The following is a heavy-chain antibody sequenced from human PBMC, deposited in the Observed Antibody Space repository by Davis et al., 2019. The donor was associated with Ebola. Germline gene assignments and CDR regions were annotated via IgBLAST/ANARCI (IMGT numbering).Heavy chain of an antibody. D-gene: IGHD1-26*01. CDR2: FDPEDAET. CDR1: GYALSELS. Sequence: ASVKVSCKVSGYALSELSIHWVRQAPGKGLEWMGRFDPEDAETIYAQKFQGRVTMAEDTSTDTAYMELSSLRSEDTAVYYCATVEVGATFSEYWGQGTLVTVSS. V-gene: IGHV1-24*01. CDR3: ATVEVGATFSEY. J-gene: IGHJ4*02.